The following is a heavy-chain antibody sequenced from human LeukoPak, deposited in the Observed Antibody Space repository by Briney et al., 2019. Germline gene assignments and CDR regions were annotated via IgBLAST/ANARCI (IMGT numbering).Heavy chain of an antibody. J-gene: IGHJ4*02. CDR2: INAGNGHT. V-gene: IGHV1-3*01. Sequence: ASEKVSCKASGYTFTNYAMQWVRQAPGQRLEWMGWINAGNGHTRYSQRFQGRVTITRDTSASTVYMEVTSLRFEDTAVYYCARGIWSRTVSSYYFDCWGQGTLVTVSS. D-gene: IGHD3-3*01. CDR3: ARGIWSRTVSSYYFDC. CDR1: GYTFTNYA.